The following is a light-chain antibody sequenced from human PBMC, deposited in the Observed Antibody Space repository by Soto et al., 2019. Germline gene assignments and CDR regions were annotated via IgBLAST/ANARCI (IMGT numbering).Light chain of an antibody. CDR2: YNN. V-gene: IGLV1-47*02. CDR3: AAWDASLSAGV. J-gene: IGLJ1*01. CDR1: DSNIGSNS. Sequence: QAVVTQPPSASGTAGQGVTISCSGGDSNIGSNSVYWYQHLPRMAPKLLIYYNNQRPSGVPDRFSGSRSGTSASLAIVGLRSEDEAVYYCAAWDASLSAGVFGNGTKLTVL.